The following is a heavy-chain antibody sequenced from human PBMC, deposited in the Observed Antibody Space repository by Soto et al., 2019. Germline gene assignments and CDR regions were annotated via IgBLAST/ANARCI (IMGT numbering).Heavy chain of an antibody. Sequence: ASVKVSCKASGYTFTSYYMRWVRQAPGQGLEWMGIISPSGGSTSYAQKFQGRVTMTRDTSTSTVYMELSSLRSEDTAVYYCAREGINYDSSEIRFDYWGQGTLVTVSS. CDR3: AREGINYDSSEIRFDY. CDR1: GYTFTSYY. V-gene: IGHV1-46*01. D-gene: IGHD3-22*01. CDR2: ISPSGGST. J-gene: IGHJ4*02.